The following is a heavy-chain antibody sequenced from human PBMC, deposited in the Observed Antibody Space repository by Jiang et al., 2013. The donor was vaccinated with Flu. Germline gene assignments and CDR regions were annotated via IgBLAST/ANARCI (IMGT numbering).Heavy chain of an antibody. J-gene: IGHJ6*02. CDR1: LHFQLW. D-gene: IGHD6-13*01. CDR3: ATPFYSSSWYWDYYYGMDV. CDR2: ISAYNGNT. V-gene: IGHV1-18*01. Sequence: SGAEVEEAWGLSEGLLQGFXLHFQLWYQLVRQAPGQGLEWMGWISAYNGNTNYAQKLQGRVTMTTDTSTSTAYMELRSLRSDDTAVYYCATPFYSSSWYWDYYYGMDVWGQGTTVTVSS.